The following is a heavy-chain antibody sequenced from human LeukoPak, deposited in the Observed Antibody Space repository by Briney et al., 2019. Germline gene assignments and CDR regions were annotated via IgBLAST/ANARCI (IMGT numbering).Heavy chain of an antibody. CDR2: ISYDGSNK. D-gene: IGHD6-19*01. J-gene: IGHJ4*02. CDR1: GFTFSSYG. Sequence: GGSLRLSCAASGFTFSSYGMHWVRQAPGKGLEWVAVISYDGSNKYYADSVKGRFTISRDNSKNTLYLQMNSLRAEDTAVYYCAKEGVTWLETWGQGTLVTVSS. V-gene: IGHV3-30*18. CDR3: AKEGVTWLET.